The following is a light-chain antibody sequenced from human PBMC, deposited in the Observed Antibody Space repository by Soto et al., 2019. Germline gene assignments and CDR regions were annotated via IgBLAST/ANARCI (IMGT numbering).Light chain of an antibody. CDR1: SSNIGVNY. CDR2: DNN. CDR3: ATWDSSLSVGV. Sequence: QSVLTQPPSVSAAPGQHVTISCSGSSSNIGVNYVSWYQHLPGTAPKLLIYDNNQRPSGIPDRFSGSKSGTSATLGITGLLTGDEADYYCATWDSSLSVGVFGGGTKLTVL. J-gene: IGLJ2*01. V-gene: IGLV1-51*01.